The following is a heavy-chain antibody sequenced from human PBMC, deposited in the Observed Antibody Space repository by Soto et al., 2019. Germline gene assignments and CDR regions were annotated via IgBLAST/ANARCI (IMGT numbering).Heavy chain of an antibody. D-gene: IGHD1-7*01. CDR3: ARDASPYQNWNYDY. CDR1: GYTFTGYY. Sequence: ASVKVSCKASGYTFTGYYMHWVRQAPGQGLEWMGWINPNSGGTNYAQKFQGWVTMTRDTSISTAYMELSRLRSDDTAVYYCARDASPYQNWNYDYWGQGTLVTVSS. V-gene: IGHV1-2*04. J-gene: IGHJ4*02. CDR2: INPNSGGT.